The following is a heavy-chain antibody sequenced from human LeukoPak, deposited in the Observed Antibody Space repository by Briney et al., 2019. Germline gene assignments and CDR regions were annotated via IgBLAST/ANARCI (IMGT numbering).Heavy chain of an antibody. Sequence: ASVKVSCKASGYGFTDYYMHWVRQAPGQGLEWMGWISAYNGNTNYAQKLQGRVTMTTDTSTSTAYMELRSLRSDDTAVYYCARGVYYDSSGFLAWGQGTLVTVSS. CDR3: ARGVYYDSSGFLA. D-gene: IGHD3-22*01. J-gene: IGHJ5*02. V-gene: IGHV1-18*04. CDR2: ISAYNGNT. CDR1: GYGFTDYY.